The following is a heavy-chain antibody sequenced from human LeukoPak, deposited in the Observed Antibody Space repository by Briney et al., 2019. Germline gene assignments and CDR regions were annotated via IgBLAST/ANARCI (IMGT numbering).Heavy chain of an antibody. Sequence: ASVKVSCKASGFTFTSYDINWVRQSTGQGLEWMGWMNPNSGNTGYAQKFQGRVTMTRNTSISTAYMELSSLRSEDTAVYYCARVAEWDQNDYWGQGTLVTVSS. D-gene: IGHD1-26*01. CDR2: MNPNSGNT. J-gene: IGHJ4*02. V-gene: IGHV1-8*01. CDR3: ARVAEWDQNDY. CDR1: GFTFTSYD.